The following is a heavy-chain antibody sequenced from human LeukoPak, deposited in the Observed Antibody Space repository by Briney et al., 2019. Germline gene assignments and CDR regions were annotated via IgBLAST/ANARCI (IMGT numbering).Heavy chain of an antibody. CDR3: ARELFGSYGQLLSFDR. CDR2: IYPGDSDT. J-gene: IGHJ4*02. D-gene: IGHD3-16*01. V-gene: IGHV5-51*01. Sequence: GESLKISCKGSGYSFSNHWIGWVRQMPAKGLEWMGVIYPGDSDTRYSPSFQGQVTMSVDKSIDTAFLQWSSLKASDSAIYYCARELFGSYGQLLSFDRWGPGTQVTVSS. CDR1: GYSFSNHW.